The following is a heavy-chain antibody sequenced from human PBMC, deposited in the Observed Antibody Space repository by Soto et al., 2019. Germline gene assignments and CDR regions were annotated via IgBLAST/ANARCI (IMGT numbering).Heavy chain of an antibody. D-gene: IGHD4-17*01. Sequence: SETLSLTCTVSGGSISSYYWIWIRQPPGKGQEWIGYISYSGSTNYNPSLKSRPTISVDTSKNQFSLKLRSVTAADTAVYYCARASPYGDYALDYWGQGTLVTVSS. CDR2: ISYSGST. CDR1: GGSISSYY. CDR3: ARASPYGDYALDY. J-gene: IGHJ4*02. V-gene: IGHV4-59*01.